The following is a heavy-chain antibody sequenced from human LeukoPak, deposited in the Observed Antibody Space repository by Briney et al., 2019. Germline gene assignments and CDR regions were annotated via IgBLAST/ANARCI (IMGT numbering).Heavy chain of an antibody. CDR2: IYSGGSI. Sequence: PGGSLRLSCAASGLTVSSYMSWVRQAPGKGLEWVSVIYSGGSIYYADSVKGRFTISRDKSKNTLYLQMNSLRAEDTAVYYCARHTRPGYSGYENAFDIWGQGTMVTVSS. D-gene: IGHD5-12*01. J-gene: IGHJ3*02. CDR1: GLTVSSY. V-gene: IGHV3-66*04. CDR3: ARHTRPGYSGYENAFDI.